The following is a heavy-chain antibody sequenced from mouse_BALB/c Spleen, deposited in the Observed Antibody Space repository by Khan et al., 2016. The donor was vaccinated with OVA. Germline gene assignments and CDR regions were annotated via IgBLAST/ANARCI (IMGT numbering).Heavy chain of an antibody. D-gene: IGHD1-1*01. J-gene: IGHJ4*01. CDR3: ARHAFSYYGTAMDY. Sequence: QVQLKESGPGLVAPSQSLSITCTISGFSLTSYGVHWVRQPPGKGLEWLVMIWSDGSTTYNSALKSRLSISKDNSKSQVVLKMNSLQTDDTAMYYCARHAFSYYGTAMDYWGQGTSVTVS. CDR2: IWSDGST. CDR1: GFSLTSYG. V-gene: IGHV2-6-1*01.